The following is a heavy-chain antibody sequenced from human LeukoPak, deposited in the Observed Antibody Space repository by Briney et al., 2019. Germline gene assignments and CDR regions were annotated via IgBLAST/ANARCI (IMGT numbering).Heavy chain of an antibody. D-gene: IGHD2-15*01. CDR3: ARDLCSGGSCYPLDY. Sequence: ASVKVSCKASGYTFTNYGITWVRQAPGQGLAWMGWISAYNGNTNYAQKLQGRVTMTTDTSTSTAYMELRSLRSDDTAVYYCARDLCSGGSCYPLDYWGQGTLVTVSS. J-gene: IGHJ4*02. V-gene: IGHV1-18*01. CDR2: ISAYNGNT. CDR1: GYTFTNYG.